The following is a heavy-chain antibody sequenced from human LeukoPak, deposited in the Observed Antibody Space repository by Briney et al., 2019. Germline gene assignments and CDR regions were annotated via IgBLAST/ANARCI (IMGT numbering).Heavy chain of an antibody. CDR3: ARDPLPQTYYEAF. J-gene: IGHJ4*02. Sequence: ASVKVPCKASGYTFTSYYMHWVRQAPGQGLEWMGIINPSGGTTGYSQKVQGRVTMTRDTSTSTVYMELSSLRSEDTAVYYCARDPLPQTYYEAFWGQGILVSVSS. D-gene: IGHD1-26*01. CDR1: GYTFTSYY. V-gene: IGHV1-46*01. CDR2: INPSGGTT.